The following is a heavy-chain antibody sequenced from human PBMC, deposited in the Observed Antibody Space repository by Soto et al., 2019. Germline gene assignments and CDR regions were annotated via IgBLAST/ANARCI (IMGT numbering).Heavy chain of an antibody. D-gene: IGHD1-26*01. CDR2: INHSGST. Sequence: SETLSLTCAVYGGSVSGYYWSWIRQPPGKGLEWIGEINHSGSTNYNPSLKSRVTISVDTSKNQFSLKLSSVTAADTAVYYCARGFSGSYSRAFVYWGQGTLVTVSS. CDR1: GGSVSGYY. J-gene: IGHJ4*02. CDR3: ARGFSGSYSRAFVY. V-gene: IGHV4-34*01.